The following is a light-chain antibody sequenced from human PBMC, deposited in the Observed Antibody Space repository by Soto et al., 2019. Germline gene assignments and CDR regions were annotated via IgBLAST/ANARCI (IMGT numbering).Light chain of an antibody. CDR3: QQYGSSPGT. Sequence: EIVLRQSPGTLSSSPGERAILSCRASQSVTSNYVAWYQQKPGQAPRLLFFGASIRATGLPDRFSGGGSGTDFTLTISRLEPEDFAVYYCQQYGSSPGTFGQGTKVDIK. J-gene: IGKJ1*01. CDR2: GAS. CDR1: QSVTSNY. V-gene: IGKV3-20*01.